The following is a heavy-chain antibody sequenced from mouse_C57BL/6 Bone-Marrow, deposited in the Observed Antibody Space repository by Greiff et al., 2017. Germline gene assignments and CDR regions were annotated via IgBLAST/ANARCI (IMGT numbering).Heavy chain of an antibody. CDR1: GFTFSSYA. V-gene: IGHV5-4*01. J-gene: IGHJ2*01. CDR3: ARGGYGGNYYFDY. D-gene: IGHD1-1*01. Sequence: EVQRVESGGGLVKPGGSLKLSCAASGFTFSSYAMSWVRQTPEKRLEWVATISDGGSYTYYPDNVKGRFTISRDNAKNNLYLQMSHLKSEDTAMYYCARGGYGGNYYFDYWGQGTTLTVSS. CDR2: ISDGGSYT.